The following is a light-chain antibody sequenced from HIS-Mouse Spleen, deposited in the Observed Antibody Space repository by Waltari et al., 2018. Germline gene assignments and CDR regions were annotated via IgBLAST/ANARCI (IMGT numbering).Light chain of an antibody. CDR1: SSDVGGYNY. CDR3: SSYTSSSTF. V-gene: IGLV2-14*01. Sequence: QSALTQPASVSGSPGQSITISCTGTSSDVGGYNYVPRYQQHPGKPPKLMIYEVSNRPSGVSNRFSGSKSGNTASLTISGLQAEDEADYYCSSYTSSSTFFGTGTKVTVL. J-gene: IGLJ1*01. CDR2: EVS.